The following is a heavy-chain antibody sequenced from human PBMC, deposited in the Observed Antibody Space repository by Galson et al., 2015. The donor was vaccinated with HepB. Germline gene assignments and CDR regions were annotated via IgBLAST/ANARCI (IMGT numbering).Heavy chain of an antibody. CDR1: GFPFSNFW. V-gene: IGHV3-7*01. CDR2: IKQDGNEK. J-gene: IGHJ6*03. D-gene: IGHD3-3*01. CDR3: ARRADFWSGYFGYYYHYMDV. Sequence: SLRLSCAVSGFPFSNFWMTWVRQAPGKGLEWVANIKQDGNEKYYVDSVKGRFTISRDNAKNSLYLQMNSLRVEDTAVYYCARRADFWSGYFGYYYHYMDVWGKETTVTFSS.